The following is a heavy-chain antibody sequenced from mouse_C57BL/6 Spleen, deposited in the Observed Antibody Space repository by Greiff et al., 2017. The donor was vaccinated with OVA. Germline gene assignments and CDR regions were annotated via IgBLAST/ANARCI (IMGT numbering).Heavy chain of an antibody. CDR1: GFSLTSYG. D-gene: IGHD1-2*01. Sequence: QVQLQQSGPGLVQPSQCLSITCTVSGFSLTSYGVHWVRQSPGKGLEWLGVIWSGGSTDYNAAFISRLSISKDNSKSQVFMKMNSLQADDTAIYYCASYGGGDVGYAMDYWGQGTSVTVSS. J-gene: IGHJ4*01. V-gene: IGHV2-2*01. CDR2: IWSGGST. CDR3: ASYGGGDVGYAMDY.